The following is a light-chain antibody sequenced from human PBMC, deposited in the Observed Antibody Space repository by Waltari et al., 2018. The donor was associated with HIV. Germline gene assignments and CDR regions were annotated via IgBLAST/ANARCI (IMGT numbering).Light chain of an antibody. CDR3: VLYMGSGISV. V-gene: IGLV8-61*01. CDR2: NTN. Sequence: QTVVTQEPSFSVSPGGPVTLTCGLSSGPVSTPSYPSWYQHTPGQAPRTLIYNTNTRSSGVPDRFSGSILGNKAALNITGAQADDECDYYCVLYMGSGISVFGGGTKLTVL. CDR1: SGPVSTPSY. J-gene: IGLJ2*01.